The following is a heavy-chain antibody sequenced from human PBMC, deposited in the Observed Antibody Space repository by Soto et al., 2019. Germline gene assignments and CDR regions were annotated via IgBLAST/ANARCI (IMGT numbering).Heavy chain of an antibody. CDR2: IYYSGDT. D-gene: IGHD2-15*01. V-gene: IGHV4-39*01. CDR1: GGSIRSSTYY. Sequence: TSETLSLTCTVSGGSIRSSTYYWAWLRQPPGKGLEWIGSIYYSGDTVYNPSLKSRVTISVATSKNQFSLRLNSVTAADTAEYYCARTHTPRYCSGGSCYSKRNWFDPWGQGTLVTVSS. J-gene: IGHJ5*02. CDR3: ARTHTPRYCSGGSCYSKRNWFDP.